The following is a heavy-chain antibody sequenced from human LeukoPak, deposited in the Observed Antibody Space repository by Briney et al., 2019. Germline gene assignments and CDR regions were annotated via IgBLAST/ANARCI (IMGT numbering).Heavy chain of an antibody. CDR3: ARDSSSSAGYYYYYYGMDV. J-gene: IGHJ6*02. Sequence: GGSLRLSCAASGFTVSSNYMSWVRQAPGKGLEWVSVIYSGGSTYYADSVKGRFTISRDNSKNTLYLQMNSLRAEDTAVYYCARDSSSSAGYYYYYYGMDVWGQGTTVTVSS. D-gene: IGHD6-6*01. V-gene: IGHV3-66*01. CDR1: GFTVSSNY. CDR2: IYSGGST.